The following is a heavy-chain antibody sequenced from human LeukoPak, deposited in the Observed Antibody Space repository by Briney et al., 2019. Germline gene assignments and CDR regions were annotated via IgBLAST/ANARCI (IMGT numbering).Heavy chain of an antibody. V-gene: IGHV3-30*18. D-gene: IGHD3-16*01. Sequence: GGSLRLSCAASGFTFSSYGMHWVRQAPGKGLEWVAVISYDGSNKYYADSVKGRFTISRDNSKNTLYLQMNSLRAEDTAAYYCAKDLGTMITFGGAGDYWGQGTLVTVSS. CDR3: AKDLGTMITFGGAGDY. J-gene: IGHJ4*02. CDR2: ISYDGSNK. CDR1: GFTFSSYG.